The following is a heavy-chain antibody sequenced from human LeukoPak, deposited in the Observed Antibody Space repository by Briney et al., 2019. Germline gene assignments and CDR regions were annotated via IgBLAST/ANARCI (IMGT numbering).Heavy chain of an antibody. CDR2: ITDSGRKT. J-gene: IGHJ4*02. CDR1: GLTFSNYA. Sequence: PGRSLRLSCAASGLTFSNYAMNWVRQASGKGLEWVSGITDSGRKTYYADSVKGRFSISRDNSKNTVYLQMSDLRAEDTAVYYCAKITKAITPNYWGQGTLVTVSS. V-gene: IGHV3-23*01. D-gene: IGHD3-10*01. CDR3: AKITKAITPNY.